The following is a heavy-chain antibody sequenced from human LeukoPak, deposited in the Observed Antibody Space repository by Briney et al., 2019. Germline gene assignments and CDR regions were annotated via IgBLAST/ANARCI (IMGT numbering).Heavy chain of an antibody. Sequence: SETLSLTCNVSGYSISSGFYWGWIRQSQGEGLEWIATIFHSGSIFYNPSLKGRVSLSVDTSQNQFSLELNSVTAADTAVYYCARMAVSYYYDSSTYSPVAFDVWGQGTMVTVSS. J-gene: IGHJ3*01. V-gene: IGHV4-38-2*02. D-gene: IGHD3-22*01. CDR1: GYSISSGFY. CDR2: IFHSGSI. CDR3: ARMAVSYYYDSSTYSPVAFDV.